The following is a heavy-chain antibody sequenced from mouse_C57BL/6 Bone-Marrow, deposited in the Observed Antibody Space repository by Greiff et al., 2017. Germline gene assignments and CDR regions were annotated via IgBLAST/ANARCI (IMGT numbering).Heavy chain of an antibody. CDR1: GYTFTSYW. V-gene: IGHV1-64*01. CDR2: IHPNSGST. J-gene: IGHJ3*01. Sequence: QVQLQQPGAELVKPGASVKMSCKASGYTFTSYWMHWVKQRPGQGLEWIGMIHPNSGSTNYNEKFKSKATLTVDKSSSTAYMKLSSLTSEASAGYFCARTRGLQAWFADRGQGTLVTVSA. D-gene: IGHD2-4*01. CDR3: ARTRGLQAWFAD.